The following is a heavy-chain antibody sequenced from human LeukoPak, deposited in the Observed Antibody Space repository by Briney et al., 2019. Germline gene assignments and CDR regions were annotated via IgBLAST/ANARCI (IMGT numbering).Heavy chain of an antibody. Sequence: GGPLGLSCQASELRFKGNEITWVRQAPGKGLEWVSHISTSGSTIYYADSVKGRFTISRDDAKNSLYLQMNSLRAEDTGVYYCAQRFDYWGQGTLVTVSS. J-gene: IGHJ4*02. CDR1: ELRFKGNE. CDR3: AQRFDY. CDR2: ISTSGSTI. V-gene: IGHV3-48*03.